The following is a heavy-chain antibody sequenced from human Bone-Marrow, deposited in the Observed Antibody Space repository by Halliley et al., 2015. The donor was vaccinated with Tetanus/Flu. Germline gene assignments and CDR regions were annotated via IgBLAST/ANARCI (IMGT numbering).Heavy chain of an antibody. CDR2: ITISGHYT. V-gene: IGHV3-21*01. D-gene: IGHD3-22*01. Sequence: AITISGHYTYYGDSVKGRFTISGDDAKNSLHLQMDRLRAGGTAVYYCARLKVVTGYSYGMDVWGQGTTVTVSS. CDR3: ARLKVVTGYSYGMDV. J-gene: IGHJ6*02.